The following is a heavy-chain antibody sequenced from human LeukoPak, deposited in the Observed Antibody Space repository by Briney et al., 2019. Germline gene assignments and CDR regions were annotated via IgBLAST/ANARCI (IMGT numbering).Heavy chain of an antibody. CDR2: TRSKAYGGTT. CDR1: GFRFGDYA. CDR3: TSDVSP. Sequence: GGSLRLSCTASGFRFGDYAVSWVRQAPGKGLEWVGFTRSKAYGGTTEYTASVRGRFTILRDDSKSIAYLQMDSLETDDTAVYYCTSDVSPWGQGTLVTVSS. D-gene: IGHD5/OR15-5a*01. J-gene: IGHJ5*02. V-gene: IGHV3-49*04.